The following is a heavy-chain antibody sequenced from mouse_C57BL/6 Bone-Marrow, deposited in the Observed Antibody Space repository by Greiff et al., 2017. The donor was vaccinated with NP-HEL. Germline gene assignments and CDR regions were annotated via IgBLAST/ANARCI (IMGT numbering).Heavy chain of an antibody. V-gene: IGHV5-16*01. CDR1: GFTFSDYY. D-gene: IGHD2-4*01. J-gene: IGHJ4*01. CDR3: ARDSDYDGYAMDY. Sequence: EVKVVESEGGLVQPGSSMKLSCTASGFTFSDYYMAWVRQVPEKGLEWVANINYDGSSTYYLDSLKSRFIISRDNAKNILYLQMSSLKSEDTATYYCARDSDYDGYAMDYWGQGTSVTVSS. CDR2: INYDGSST.